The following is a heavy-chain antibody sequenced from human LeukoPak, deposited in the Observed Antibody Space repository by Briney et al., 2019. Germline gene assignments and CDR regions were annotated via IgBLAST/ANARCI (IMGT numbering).Heavy chain of an antibody. CDR1: GFTFSSYE. D-gene: IGHD3-3*01. CDR3: AKSRLSGINDAFDI. V-gene: IGHV3-48*03. J-gene: IGHJ3*02. CDR2: ISSSGSTI. Sequence: GGSLRLSCAASGFTFSSYEMNWVRQAPGKGLEWVSYISSSGSTIYYADSVKGRFTISRDNAKNSLYLQMNSLRAEDTAVYYCAKSRLSGINDAFDIWGQGTMVTVSS.